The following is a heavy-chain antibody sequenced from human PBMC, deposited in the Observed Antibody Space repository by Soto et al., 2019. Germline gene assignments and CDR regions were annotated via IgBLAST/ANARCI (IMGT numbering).Heavy chain of an antibody. CDR2: IYFRGNT. CDR1: GGSISSSSYY. CDR3: ASPASGTSGAFDI. J-gene: IGHJ3*02. Sequence: SETLSLTCSVSGGSISSSSYYWGWIRQPPGKGLEWIGSIYFRGNTYYNPSLKSRITISVETSNNQFSLKLTSVTAADTAVYYCASPASGTSGAFDIWGQGTMVTVSS. V-gene: IGHV4-39*01. D-gene: IGHD3-16*01.